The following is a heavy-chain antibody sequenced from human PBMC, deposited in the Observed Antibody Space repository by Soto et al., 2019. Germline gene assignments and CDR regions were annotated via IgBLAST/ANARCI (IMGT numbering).Heavy chain of an antibody. CDR3: AREIQDCRSANCFGFYSPWFVP. J-gene: IGHJ5*02. Sequence: QEQLVESGGGVVQPGGSLRLSCVASGFSLINYGMHWVRQAPGKGLEWVAVISYDGGNKQYADSVKGRHTISRDNSKNTLYLQLTSLKNEDTAMYYCAREIQDCRSANCFGFYSPWFVPWGQGTLVSVSS. D-gene: IGHD2-2*01. CDR2: ISYDGGNK. V-gene: IGHV3-30*03. CDR1: GFSLINYG.